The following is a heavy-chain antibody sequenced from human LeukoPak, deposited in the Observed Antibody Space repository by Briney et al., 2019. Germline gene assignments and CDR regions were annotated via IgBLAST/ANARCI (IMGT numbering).Heavy chain of an antibody. Sequence: SETQSLTCTVSGGSISSSDYYWSWIRQPPGKGLEWIGYIYYSGSTYYNPSLKSRVIISVDTSKNQFSLKLSSVTAADTAVYYCASYCSSSTCYTFDAFDIWGQGTMVTVS. CDR3: ASYCSSSTCYTFDAFDI. V-gene: IGHV4-30-4*08. CDR2: IYYSGST. J-gene: IGHJ3*02. CDR1: GGSISSSDYY. D-gene: IGHD2-2*02.